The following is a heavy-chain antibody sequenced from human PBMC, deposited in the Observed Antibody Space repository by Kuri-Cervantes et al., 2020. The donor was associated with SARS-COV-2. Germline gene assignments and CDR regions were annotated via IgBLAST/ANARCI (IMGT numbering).Heavy chain of an antibody. CDR3: ARELVVPAAIPWYFDY. CDR1: GFTFSSYW. Sequence: GGSLRLSCAASGFTFSSYWMGWVRQAPGKGLEWVANINQDGSEKCYVDSVKGQFTISTDNAKNSLYLQMNGLRAEDTAVYYCARELVVPAAIPWYFDYWGQGTLVTVSS. J-gene: IGHJ4*02. D-gene: IGHD2-2*02. V-gene: IGHV3-7*01. CDR2: INQDGSEK.